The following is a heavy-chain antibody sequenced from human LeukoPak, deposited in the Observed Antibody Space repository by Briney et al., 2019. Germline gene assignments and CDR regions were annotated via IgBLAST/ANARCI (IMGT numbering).Heavy chain of an antibody. CDR3: ARGIAVAGMYYFDY. Sequence: SETLPLTCTVSGGSISSYYWTWIRQPPGKGLEWIGYIYYSGSTNYNTSLKSRVTISVDTSKNQFSLKLSSVTAADTAVYYCARGIAVAGMYYFDYWGQGTLVTVSS. CDR1: GGSISSYY. J-gene: IGHJ4*02. V-gene: IGHV4-59*01. D-gene: IGHD6-19*01. CDR2: IYYSGST.